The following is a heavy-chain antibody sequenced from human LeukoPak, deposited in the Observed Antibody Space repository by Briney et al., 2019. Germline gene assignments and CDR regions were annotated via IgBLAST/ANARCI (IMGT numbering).Heavy chain of an antibody. CDR3: ASAGARYMDV. Sequence: GASVKVSCKASGGTFSSSAISWVRQAPGQGLEWMGRIIPIVGIGNYAQKFQGRVTITTDESTSTAYMELSSLRSEDTAVYYCASAGARYMDVWGKGTTVTVSS. J-gene: IGHJ6*03. CDR2: IIPIVGIG. V-gene: IGHV1-69*04. CDR1: GGTFSSSA.